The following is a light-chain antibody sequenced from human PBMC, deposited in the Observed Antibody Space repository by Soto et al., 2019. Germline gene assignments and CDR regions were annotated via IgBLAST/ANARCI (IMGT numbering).Light chain of an antibody. CDR1: QSVSSSY. V-gene: IGKV3D-20*01. CDR3: QQYGSSPFT. J-gene: IGKJ5*01. Sequence: EIVLTQSPVTLSLSPGERGTLSCWASQSVSSSYLAWYQQKPGLAPRLLIYDASSRATGTPDRFSGSGSGTDFTLTISRLEPEDVAVYYCQQYGSSPFTIGQGTRLEIK. CDR2: DAS.